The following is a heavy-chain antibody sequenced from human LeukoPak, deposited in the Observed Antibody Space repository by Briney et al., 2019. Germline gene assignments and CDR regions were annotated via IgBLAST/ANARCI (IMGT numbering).Heavy chain of an antibody. Sequence: PRGSRRLSCAAAAFTFSSYGTRWARHAPSHWLEWVAVIWYDGSNKYYAHSVKGRFTISRDNSKTTLYLQLNSLRAEDTAVYYCARDPDPTKYGDYFDYCGQGTLVTASS. CDR3: ARDPDPTKYGDYFDY. D-gene: IGHD4-17*01. CDR2: IWYDGSNK. CDR1: AFTFSSYG. V-gene: IGHV3-33*01. J-gene: IGHJ4*02.